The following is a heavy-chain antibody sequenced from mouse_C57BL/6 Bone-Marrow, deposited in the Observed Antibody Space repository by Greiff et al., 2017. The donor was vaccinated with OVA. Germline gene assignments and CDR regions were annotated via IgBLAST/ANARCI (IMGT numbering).Heavy chain of an antibody. CDR1: GYTFTRYW. V-gene: IGHV1-55*01. Sequence: QVQLQQPGAELVKPGASVKMSCTASGYTFTRYWITCVKPRPGQGLEWNGDIYPGSGSTNYNEKFKSKATLTVATSSSTAYMQLSSLTSEDSAVYYCERRGNYWGQGTTLTVSS. CDR3: ERRGNY. J-gene: IGHJ2*01. CDR2: IYPGSGST.